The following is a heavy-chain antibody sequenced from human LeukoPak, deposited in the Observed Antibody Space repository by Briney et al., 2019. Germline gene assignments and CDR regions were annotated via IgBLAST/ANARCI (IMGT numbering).Heavy chain of an antibody. CDR3: ARHALRGVWFGELRPYYFDY. CDR2: IYYSGST. D-gene: IGHD3-10*01. J-gene: IGHJ4*02. Sequence: PSETLSLTCTVSGGSICSSSYYWGWIRQPPGKGLEWIGSIYYSGSTYYNPSLKSRVTISVDTSKNQFSLKLSSVTAADTAVYYCARHALRGVWFGELRPYYFDYWGQGTLVTVSS. CDR1: GGSICSSSYY. V-gene: IGHV4-39*01.